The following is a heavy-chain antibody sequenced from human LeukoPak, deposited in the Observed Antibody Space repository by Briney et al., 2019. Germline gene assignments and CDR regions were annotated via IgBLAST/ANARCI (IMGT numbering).Heavy chain of an antibody. V-gene: IGHV1-69*13. CDR2: IIPIFGTA. J-gene: IGHJ4*02. Sequence: SVKVSCKASGGTFSSYVFSWVRQAPGQGLEWMGQIIPIFGTAKYAQKFQGRVTITADESTSTAYMELSSLRSEDTAVYYCASLDSSGIQEFDYWGQGTLVTVSS. D-gene: IGHD3-22*01. CDR1: GGTFSSYV. CDR3: ASLDSSGIQEFDY.